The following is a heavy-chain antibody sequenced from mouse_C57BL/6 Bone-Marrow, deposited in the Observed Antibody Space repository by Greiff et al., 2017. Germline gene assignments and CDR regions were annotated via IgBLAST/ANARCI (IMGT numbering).Heavy chain of an antibody. CDR2: IYPGSGNT. D-gene: IGHD2-4*01. CDR1: GYAFTNYL. V-gene: IGHV1-54*01. Sequence: QVQLQQSGAELVRPGTSVKVSCKASGYAFTNYLIEWVKQRPGQGLEWIARIYPGSGNTYYNEKFKGKATLTAEKSSSTAYMQLSSLTSEDSAVYFCAAIYYDYDDAMDYWGQGTSVTVSS. CDR3: AAIYYDYDDAMDY. J-gene: IGHJ4*01.